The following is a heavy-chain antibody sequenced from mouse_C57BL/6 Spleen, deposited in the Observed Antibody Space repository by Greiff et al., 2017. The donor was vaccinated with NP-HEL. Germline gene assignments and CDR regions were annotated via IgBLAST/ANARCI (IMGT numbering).Heavy chain of an antibody. CDR2: IDPSDSYT. J-gene: IGHJ2*01. Sequence: QVQLQQPGAELVMPGASVKLSCKASGYTFTSYWMHWVKQRPGQGLEWIGEIDPSDSYTNYNQKFKGKSTLTVDKSSSTAYMQLSSLTSEDSAVYYCARSRPYESGDYWGPGTTLTVST. V-gene: IGHV1-69*01. D-gene: IGHD2-3*01. CDR3: ARSRPYESGDY. CDR1: GYTFTSYW.